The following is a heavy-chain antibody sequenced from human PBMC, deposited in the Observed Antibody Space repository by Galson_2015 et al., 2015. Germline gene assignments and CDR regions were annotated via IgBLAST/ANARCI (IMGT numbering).Heavy chain of an antibody. V-gene: IGHV4-34*01. D-gene: IGHD3-10*01. CDR2: IDHSGTT. J-gene: IGHJ5*02. Sequence: GNLSPTCAVYGGSLSGYYWTWVRQSPEKGLEGVGEIDHSGTTTYNPSLKSRVTISIDTSKNQFSLKVTSVTAADTAVYYCATRIYSGSGSYYNLWGQGTLVTVSS. CDR3: ATRIYSGSGSYYNL. CDR1: GGSLSGYY.